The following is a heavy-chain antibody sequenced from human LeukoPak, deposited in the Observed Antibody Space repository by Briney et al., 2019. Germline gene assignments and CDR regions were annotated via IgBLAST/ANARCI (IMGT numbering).Heavy chain of an antibody. CDR3: ARDTYGSSGYCYIYYYHYYMDV. V-gene: IGHV3-20*04. J-gene: IGHJ6*03. CDR1: GFTFDDYA. Sequence: GSLRLSCAASGFTFDDYAMSWVRQAPGKGLEWVSGINWNGGSTSYADSVKGRFTISRDNAKNSLYLQMNSLRAEDTALYYCARDTYGSSGYCYIYYYHYYMDVWGKGTTVTVSS. CDR2: INWNGGST. D-gene: IGHD3-22*01.